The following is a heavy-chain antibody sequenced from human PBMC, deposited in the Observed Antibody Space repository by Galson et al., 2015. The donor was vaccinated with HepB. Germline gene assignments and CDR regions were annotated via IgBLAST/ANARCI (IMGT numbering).Heavy chain of an antibody. D-gene: IGHD3-10*01. CDR1: GFTFSSYW. Sequence: SLRLSCAASGFTFSSYWMNWVRQAPGKGLEWVAHINQDGSSKYYVDSAKGRFSISRDNAKDAVYLQLDSRRAEDTAVYYCARRISLVRGIITKPDYYYGMDVWGQGTTVTVAS. V-gene: IGHV3-7*03. CDR2: INQDGSSK. J-gene: IGHJ6*02. CDR3: ARRISLVRGIITKPDYYYGMDV.